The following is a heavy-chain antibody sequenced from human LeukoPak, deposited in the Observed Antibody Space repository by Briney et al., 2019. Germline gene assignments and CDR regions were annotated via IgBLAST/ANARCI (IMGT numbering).Heavy chain of an antibody. V-gene: IGHV4-4*07. J-gene: IGHJ4*02. CDR3: ARGPTNGATYFDS. CDR2: IYTSGST. Sequence: PSETLSLTCTVSGGSISTYYWSWIRQPAGKGLEWIGRIYTSGSTHYNPSLKSRVTMPVATSRNQFSLKLSSVTAAVTAVYYCARGPTNGATYFDSWGQGTLVTVSS. CDR1: GGSISTYY. D-gene: IGHD7-27*01.